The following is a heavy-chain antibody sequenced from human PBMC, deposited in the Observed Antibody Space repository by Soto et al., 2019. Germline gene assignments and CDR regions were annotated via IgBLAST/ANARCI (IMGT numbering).Heavy chain of an antibody. CDR1: GFSLSNARMG. Sequence: QVTLKESGPVLVKPTETLTLTCTVSGFSLSNARMGVSWIRQPPGKALEWLAHIFSNDEKSYSTSLKSRLTISKDTAKSQVVLTMTNMDPVDTATYYCARIRGYSYGFNLFDYWGQGTLVTVSS. CDR2: IFSNDEK. CDR3: ARIRGYSYGFNLFDY. D-gene: IGHD5-18*01. J-gene: IGHJ4*02. V-gene: IGHV2-26*01.